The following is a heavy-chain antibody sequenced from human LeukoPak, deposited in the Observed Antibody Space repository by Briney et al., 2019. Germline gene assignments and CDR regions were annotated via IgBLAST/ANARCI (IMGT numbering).Heavy chain of an antibody. V-gene: IGHV4-4*07. Sequence: PSETLSLTCTVSGGSISGYYWSWIRQPAGKGLEWIGRIYTSGSTNYNPSLKSRVTMSVDTSKNQFSLKLSSVTAADTAVYYCARAWGVGGSYINWFDPWGQGTLVTVSS. D-gene: IGHD1-26*01. CDR2: IYTSGST. CDR1: GGSISGYY. J-gene: IGHJ5*02. CDR3: ARAWGVGGSYINWFDP.